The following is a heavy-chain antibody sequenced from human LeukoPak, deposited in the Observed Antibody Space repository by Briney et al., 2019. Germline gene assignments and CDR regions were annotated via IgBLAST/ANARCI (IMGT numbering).Heavy chain of an antibody. V-gene: IGHV4-34*01. J-gene: IGHJ6*03. CDR3: ARVLWFGELLRNYMDV. D-gene: IGHD3-10*01. Sequence: ASETLSLTCAVYGGSFSGYYWTWIRQPPGKGLEWIGEINHSGSTSYNPSLKSRVTISLDTSKNQFSLKLSSVTAADTAVYYCARVLWFGELLRNYMDVWGKGTTVTISS. CDR1: GGSFSGYY. CDR2: INHSGST.